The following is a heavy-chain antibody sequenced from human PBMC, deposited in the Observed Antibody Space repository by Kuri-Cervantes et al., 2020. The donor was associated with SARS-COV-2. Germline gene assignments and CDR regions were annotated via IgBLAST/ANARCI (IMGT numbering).Heavy chain of an antibody. V-gene: IGHV5-51*01. D-gene: IGHD2-2*01. CDR2: IYPGDSDT. CDR3: ARGHRSRYFDY. Sequence: GGSLRLSCKGSGYSFTSYWIGWVRQMPGKGLEWMGIIYPGDSDTTYSPSFQGQVTISADKSNSTAYLQWSSLKAPDTAMYYCARGHRSRYFDYWGQGILVTVSS. CDR1: GYSFTSYW. J-gene: IGHJ4*02.